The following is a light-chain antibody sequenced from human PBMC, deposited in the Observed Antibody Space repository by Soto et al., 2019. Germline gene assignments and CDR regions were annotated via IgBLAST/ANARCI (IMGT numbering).Light chain of an antibody. CDR2: EVS. CDR3: STYTSSSTLS. V-gene: IGLV2-14*01. CDR1: GSDVGGYNC. Sequence: QSVLTQPASVSGSPGQSITISCTGTGSDVGGYNCVSWYQQHPGKAPKLMIYEVSHRPSGVSNRFSGSKSGNTASLTISGLQAEDEADYYCSTYTSSSTLSFGTGTKVTVL. J-gene: IGLJ1*01.